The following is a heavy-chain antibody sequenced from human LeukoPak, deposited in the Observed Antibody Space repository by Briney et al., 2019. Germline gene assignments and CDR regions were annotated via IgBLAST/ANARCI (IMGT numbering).Heavy chain of an antibody. V-gene: IGHV1-18*01. CDR2: ISPYNGDT. Sequence: ASVKVSCKASGYTFTSYGISWVRQAPGQGHEWMGWISPYNGDTHYAQKVQGRVTMTTDTSTKTAYMQLRSLRSDDTAVYYCARVSVDTAMVNQFDYWGQGTLVTVSS. D-gene: IGHD5-18*01. J-gene: IGHJ4*02. CDR3: ARVSVDTAMVNQFDY. CDR1: GYTFTSYG.